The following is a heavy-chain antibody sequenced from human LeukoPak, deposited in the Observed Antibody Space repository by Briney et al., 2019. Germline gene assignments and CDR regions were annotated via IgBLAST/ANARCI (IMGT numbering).Heavy chain of an antibody. Sequence: PSETLSLTCTVSGGSISSYYWSWIRQPPGKGLEWIGYIYYSGSTYYNPSLKSRVTISVDTSKNQFSLKLSSVTAADTAVYYCARGSLGPATAGGTYYFDCWGQGTLVTVSS. D-gene: IGHD1-1*01. CDR2: IYYSGST. J-gene: IGHJ4*02. V-gene: IGHV4-59*12. CDR1: GGSISSYY. CDR3: ARGSLGPATAGGTYYFDC.